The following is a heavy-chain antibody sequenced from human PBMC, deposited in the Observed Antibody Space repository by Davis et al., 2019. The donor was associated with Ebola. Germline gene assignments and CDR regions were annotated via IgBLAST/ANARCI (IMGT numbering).Heavy chain of an antibody. V-gene: IGHV4-34*01. D-gene: IGHD3-22*01. CDR2: INHSGST. Sequence: SETLSLTCAVYGGSFSGYYWSWIRQPPGKGLEWIGEINHSGSTNYNPSLKSRVTISVDTSKNQFSLKLSSVTAADTAVYYCARDNKEYYYDSSGYYYVHYFDYWGQGTLVTVSS. CDR1: GGSFSGYY. J-gene: IGHJ4*02. CDR3: ARDNKEYYYDSSGYYYVHYFDY.